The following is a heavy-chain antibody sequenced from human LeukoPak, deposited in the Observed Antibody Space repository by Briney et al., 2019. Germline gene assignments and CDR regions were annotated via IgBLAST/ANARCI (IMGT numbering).Heavy chain of an antibody. D-gene: IGHD5-18*01. V-gene: IGHV3-23*01. J-gene: IGHJ4*02. Sequence: GGSLRLSCAASGFTFSSYAMSWVRQAPGKGLEWVSAISGSGGSTYYADSVKGRFTISRDNSKNTLYLQMNSLRAEDTAVYYCHSYGLRWGFDYWGQGTLVTVSS. CDR1: GFTFSSYA. CDR3: HSYGLRWGFDY. CDR2: ISGSGGST.